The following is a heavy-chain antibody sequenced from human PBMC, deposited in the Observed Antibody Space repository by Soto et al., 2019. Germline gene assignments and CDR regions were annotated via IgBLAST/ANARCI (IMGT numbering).Heavy chain of an antibody. J-gene: IGHJ4*02. CDR1: GYSFTRKW. CDR2: IDPTDSYT. Sequence: GESLKISCKASGYSFTRKWISWVRQMPGKGLEWMGRIDPTDSYTRYSPSFQGQVTISADKSISTAYLQWSSLKASDTAMYYCARHVRGDGYYLEADYWGQGTLVTVSS. V-gene: IGHV5-10-1*04. D-gene: IGHD1-26*01. CDR3: ARHVRGDGYYLEADY.